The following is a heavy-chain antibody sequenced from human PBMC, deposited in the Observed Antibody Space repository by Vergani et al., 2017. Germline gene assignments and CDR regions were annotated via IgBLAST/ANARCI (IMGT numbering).Heavy chain of an antibody. CDR3: ARGLGDLVGANWLDY. CDR1: GGSISSYY. Sequence: QVQLHESGPGLVKPSETLSLTCTVSGGSISSYYWSWIRQPPGKGLEWIGYIYYSGSTNYNPSLKSRVTISVDTSKNQFSLKLSSVTAADTAVYYCARGLGDLVGANWLDYWGQGTLVTVSS. D-gene: IGHD1-26*01. CDR2: IYYSGST. J-gene: IGHJ4*02. V-gene: IGHV4-59*01.